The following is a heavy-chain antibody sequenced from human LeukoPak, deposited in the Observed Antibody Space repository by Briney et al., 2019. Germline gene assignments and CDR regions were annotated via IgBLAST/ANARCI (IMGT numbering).Heavy chain of an antibody. J-gene: IGHJ4*02. D-gene: IGHD2-15*01. CDR1: GGTFSRYA. Sequence: ASVKVSCKASGGTFSRYAISWVRQAPGQGLEWMGGIIPMLGTANYAQKLQGRVTMTTDTSTSTAYMELRSLRSDDTAVYYCARDRRSYCSGANCDSGTDFWGQGTLVTVSS. CDR2: IIPMLGTA. V-gene: IGHV1-69*05. CDR3: ARDRRSYCSGANCDSGTDF.